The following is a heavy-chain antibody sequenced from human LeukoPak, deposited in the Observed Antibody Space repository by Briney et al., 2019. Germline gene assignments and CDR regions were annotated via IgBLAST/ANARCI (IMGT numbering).Heavy chain of an antibody. CDR2: MRLAGSVT. J-gene: IGHJ3*01. D-gene: IGHD3-22*01. CDR3: ARDWLAGNPYHAFDL. Sequence: PGGSLRLSCAASASTFSRSHMGWVRQAPGKGLEWVALMRLAGSVTYYVESVKGRFTISRDNTKNLLYLHMNNLRAEDTAVYYCARDWLAGNPYHAFDLWGKGTMVTVSS. V-gene: IGHV3-7*01. CDR1: ASTFSRSH.